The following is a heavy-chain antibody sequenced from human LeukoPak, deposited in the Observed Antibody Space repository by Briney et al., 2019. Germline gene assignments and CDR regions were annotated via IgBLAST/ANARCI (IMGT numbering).Heavy chain of an antibody. D-gene: IGHD4-17*01. V-gene: IGHV3-23*01. CDR1: GFTFTTYA. Sequence: PGGSLRLSCAASGFTFTTYAMNWVRQAPGKGLEWVSAIINSGGSTYYADSVKGRFTISRDNSKNTLYLQMNSLRAEDTAVYYCAEDIYGDYRGVDYWGQGTLVTVSS. CDR2: IINSGGST. J-gene: IGHJ4*02. CDR3: AEDIYGDYRGVDY.